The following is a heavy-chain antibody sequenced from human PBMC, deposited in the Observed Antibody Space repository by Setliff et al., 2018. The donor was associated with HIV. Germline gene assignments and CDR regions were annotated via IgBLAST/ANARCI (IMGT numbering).Heavy chain of an antibody. D-gene: IGHD6-13*01. CDR2: THYRSRWYS. CDR3: ARAGTTMAATGYYFDH. V-gene: IGHV6-1*01. J-gene: IGHJ4*02. CDR1: GDSVSSNSAA. Sequence: SQTLSLTCALSGDSVSSNSAAWNWIRQSPSRGLEWLGRTHYRSRWYSDYATFVKSRITINPDTSKNQFSLQLNSVTPEDTAVYFCARAGTTMAATGYYFDHWGQGTLVTVSS.